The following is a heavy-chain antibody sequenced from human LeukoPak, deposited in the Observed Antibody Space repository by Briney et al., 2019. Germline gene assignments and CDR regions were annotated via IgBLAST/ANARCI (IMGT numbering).Heavy chain of an antibody. D-gene: IGHD1-14*01. CDR2: INPSGGST. J-gene: IGHJ4*02. V-gene: IGHV1-46*03. CDR1: GGTFTSYY. Sequence: ASVKVSCKASGGTFTSYYMHWVRQAPGQGLEWMGIINPSGGSTSYAQKFQGRVTMTRDTSTSTVYMELSSLRSEDTAVYYCARVFTGDYFDYWGQGTLVTVSS. CDR3: ARVFTGDYFDY.